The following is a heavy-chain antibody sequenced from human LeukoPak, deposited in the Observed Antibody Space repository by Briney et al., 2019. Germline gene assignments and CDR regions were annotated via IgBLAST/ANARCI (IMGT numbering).Heavy chain of an antibody. CDR3: ARRQTYFDY. Sequence: SETLSLTCSVSGGSISSYYWSWLRQPPGKGLEWIGYIYTSGSTNYNPSLKSRVTISVDTSKKQFSLKLSSVTAADTAVYYCARRQTYFDYWGQGTLVTVSS. CDR1: GGSISSYY. J-gene: IGHJ4*02. V-gene: IGHV4-4*09. CDR2: IYTSGST.